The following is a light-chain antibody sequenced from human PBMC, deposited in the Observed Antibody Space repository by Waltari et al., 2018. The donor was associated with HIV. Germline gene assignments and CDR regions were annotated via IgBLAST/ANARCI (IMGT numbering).Light chain of an antibody. CDR1: QSVSDY. CDR3: QQRSQWPRT. J-gene: IGKJ1*01. CDR2: DAS. V-gene: IGKV3-11*01. Sequence: DIVLTQSPATLSLSPGERATLSCRASQSVSDYLAWYQQTPGQAPRVLMHDASKRAAGVQPRFRGSGYGTDFTLTISSVEPEDFAVYDRQQRSQWPRTFGQGTRVDVK.